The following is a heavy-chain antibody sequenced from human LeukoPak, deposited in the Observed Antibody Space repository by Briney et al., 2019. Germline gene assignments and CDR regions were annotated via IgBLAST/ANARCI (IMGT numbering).Heavy chain of an antibody. Sequence: SQTPSLTCAISGDSVSSKSAAWNWIRQSPSRGLEWLGRTYYRSKWYNEYAVSLKGRITISPDTSKNQFSLQLNSVAPEDTAVYYCARTTGHFDYWGQGTLVTVSS. CDR1: GDSVSSKSAA. D-gene: IGHD2-8*02. J-gene: IGHJ4*02. CDR2: TYYRSKWYN. CDR3: ARTTGHFDY. V-gene: IGHV6-1*01.